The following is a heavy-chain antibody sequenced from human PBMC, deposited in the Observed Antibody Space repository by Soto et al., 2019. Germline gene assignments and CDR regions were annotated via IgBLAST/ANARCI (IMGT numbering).Heavy chain of an antibody. CDR3: TRDGDGRMTTNPYYYYGMDV. Sequence: SETLSLTCTVSGGSISGNYWSWIRQPPGKGLEWIGNVYYSGGAKYNPSVKRRVSISVDTSKNQFSLNLSSVTAADTAVYYCTRDGDGRMTTNPYYYYGMDVWAQGSRSP. V-gene: IGHV4-59*01. CDR1: GGSISGNY. CDR2: VYYSGGA. J-gene: IGHJ6*02. D-gene: IGHD2-21*02.